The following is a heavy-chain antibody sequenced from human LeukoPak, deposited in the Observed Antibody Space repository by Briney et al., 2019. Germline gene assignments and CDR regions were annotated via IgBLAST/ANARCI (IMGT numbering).Heavy chain of an antibody. J-gene: IGHJ4*02. D-gene: IGHD3-10*01. CDR2: IYSGGST. CDR1: GFTVSSNY. CDR3: AKDLHRVLLWFGELSFGY. Sequence: QPGGSLRLSCAASGFTVSSNYMSWVRQAPGKGLEWVSVIYSGGSTYYADSVKGRFTISRDNSKNTLYLQMNSLRAEDTAVYYCAKDLHRVLLWFGELSFGYWGQGTLVTVSS. V-gene: IGHV3-53*01.